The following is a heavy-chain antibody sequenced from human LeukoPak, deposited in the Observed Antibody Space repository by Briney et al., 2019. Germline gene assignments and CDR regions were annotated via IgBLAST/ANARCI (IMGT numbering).Heavy chain of an antibody. Sequence: GGSLRLSCAASGFTFSSYGMSWVRQAPGKGLEWVSGISGSGGSTYYADSVKGRFTISRDNSKNTLYLQMNSLRAEYTAVYYCARDPILQPFWSGYYFDYWGQGTLVTVSS. CDR2: ISGSGGST. J-gene: IGHJ4*02. CDR1: GFTFSSYG. CDR3: ARDPILQPFWSGYYFDY. D-gene: IGHD3-3*01. V-gene: IGHV3-23*01.